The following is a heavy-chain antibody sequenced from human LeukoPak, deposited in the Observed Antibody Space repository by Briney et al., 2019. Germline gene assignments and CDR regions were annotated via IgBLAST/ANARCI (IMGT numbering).Heavy chain of an antibody. J-gene: IGHJ6*01. CDR1: GYTFTTYD. V-gene: IGHV1-18*01. CDR2: ISPYNGNT. Sequence: ASVKVCCKTSGYTFTTYDISWVRQAPGQGLEWMGWISPYNGNTHYAQKLHGRVTMTKETSTSIAYMELRSLRSDDTAVYYCARDQDHLDVWGKGSTVTVSS. D-gene: IGHD1-14*01. CDR3: ARDQDHLDV.